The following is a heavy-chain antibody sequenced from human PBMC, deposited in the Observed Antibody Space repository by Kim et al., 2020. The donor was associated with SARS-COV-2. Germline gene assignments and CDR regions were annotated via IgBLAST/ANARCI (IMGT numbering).Heavy chain of an antibody. D-gene: IGHD6-25*01. CDR2: IYPADSDT. J-gene: IGHJ6*03. Sequence: GESLKISCQGSGYSFTNYWIGWVRQMPGKGLEWMGIIYPADSDTRYSPSFEGQVTISADKSISTAYLQWSSLTASDTALYYCARHPRLEHNRAWINHYYCYLYVWGKGTTVTVAS. CDR3: ARHPRLEHNRAWINHYYCYLYV. CDR1: GYSFTNYW. V-gene: IGHV5-51*01.